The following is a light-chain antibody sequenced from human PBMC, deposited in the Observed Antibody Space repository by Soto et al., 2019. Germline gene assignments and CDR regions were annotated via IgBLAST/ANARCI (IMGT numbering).Light chain of an antibody. CDR2: DAS. CDR1: QGIGSA. J-gene: IGKJ4*01. CDR3: QQFQSYALT. V-gene: IGKV1-13*02. Sequence: AIQLTQSPSSLSASVGDRVTITCRASQGIGSALAWYQHKPGRAPRLLIYDASSLQSGVSSRFSGSGSGTDFTLTISSLQPEDFATYYCQQFQSYALTFGGGTKLEIK.